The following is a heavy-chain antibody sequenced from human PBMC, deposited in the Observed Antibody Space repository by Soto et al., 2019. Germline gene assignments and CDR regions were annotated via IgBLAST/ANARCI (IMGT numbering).Heavy chain of an antibody. D-gene: IGHD1-26*01. CDR1: GYTFTNYD. CDR3: ARAIRDQLLSDY. V-gene: IGHV1-8*01. J-gene: IGHJ4*02. CDR2: MNPDSANT. Sequence: QVQLVQSGAEVKQPGASVKVSCRTSGYTFTNYDIAWVRQATGHGLEWMGWMNPDSANTGYAQKFQGRVTMTRDTSISTAYMELNSLTSEHTAVYYCARAIRDQLLSDYWGQGTVLTVSS.